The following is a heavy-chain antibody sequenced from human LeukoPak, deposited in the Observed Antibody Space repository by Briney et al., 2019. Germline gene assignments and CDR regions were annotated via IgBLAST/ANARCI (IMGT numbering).Heavy chain of an antibody. V-gene: IGHV4-34*01. CDR2: INHSGST. CDR1: GGSFSGYY. CDR3: ARDRSYGYDY. D-gene: IGHD5-18*01. Sequence: SETLSLTCAVYGGSFSGYYWSWIRQPPGKGLEWIGEINHSGSTNYNPSLKSRVTISVDTSKNQFSLKLSSVTAADTAVYYCARDRSYGYDYWGQGTLVTVSS. J-gene: IGHJ4*02.